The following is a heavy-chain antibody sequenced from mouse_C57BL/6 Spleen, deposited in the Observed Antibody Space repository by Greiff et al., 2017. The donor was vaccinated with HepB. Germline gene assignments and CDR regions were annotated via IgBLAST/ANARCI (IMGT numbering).Heavy chain of an antibody. CDR1: GYTFTGYW. J-gene: IGHJ4*01. Sequence: QVQLQQSGAELMKPGASVKLSCKATGYTFTGYWIEWVKQRPGHGLEWIGEILPGSGSTNYNEKFKGKATFTAEPSSNTAYMPLSSLTTEDSAIYYCTRVFHYYGSSPSYAMDYWGQGTSVTVSS. D-gene: IGHD1-1*01. V-gene: IGHV1-9*01. CDR3: TRVFHYYGSSPSYAMDY. CDR2: ILPGSGST.